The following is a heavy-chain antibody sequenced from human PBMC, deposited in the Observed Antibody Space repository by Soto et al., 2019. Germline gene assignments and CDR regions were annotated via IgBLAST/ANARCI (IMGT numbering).Heavy chain of an antibody. D-gene: IGHD3-9*01. CDR3: AREGVTYYDILTGPNNWFDP. CDR2: ISAYNGNT. J-gene: IGHJ5*02. V-gene: IGHV1-18*04. Sequence: QVQLVQSGAEVKKPGASVKVSCKASGYTFTSYGISWVRQAPGQGLEWMGWISAYNGNTNYAQKLQGRVTMTTDTSTSRAYMELRSLRSDDTAVYYCAREGVTYYDILTGPNNWFDPWGQGTLVTGSS. CDR1: GYTFTSYG.